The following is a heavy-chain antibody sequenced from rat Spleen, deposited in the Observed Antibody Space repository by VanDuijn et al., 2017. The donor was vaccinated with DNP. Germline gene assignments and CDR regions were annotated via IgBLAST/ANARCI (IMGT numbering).Heavy chain of an antibody. V-gene: IGHV5-7*01. CDR2: ISYNGGTP. Sequence: EVLLVESDGGLVQPGRSLKLSCAASGFTFSDYYMAWVRQAPKKGLEWVATISYNGGTPYYRDSVKGRFIISRNNARSTLYLQMDSLRSDDTATYYCAGRPPPTRGPFDYWGQGIMVTVSS. CDR1: GFTFSDYY. D-gene: IGHD1-4*01. CDR3: AGRPPPTRGPFDY. J-gene: IGHJ2*01.